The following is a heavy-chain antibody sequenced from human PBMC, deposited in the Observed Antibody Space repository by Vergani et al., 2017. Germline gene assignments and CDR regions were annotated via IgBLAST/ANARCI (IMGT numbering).Heavy chain of an antibody. CDR3: AIVTDYYESSGYYLDY. CDR2: FDPEHGEV. CDR1: GYSLTELT. J-gene: IGHJ4*02. V-gene: IGHV1-24*01. Sequence: QVQLVQSGSEVRKPGASVKVSCQVSGYSLTELTIHWARQAPGKGLEWMGGFDPEHGEVTFAHHIQGRATMTEDRSTDTAYMELSSLRPEDTALNYCAIVTDYYESSGYYLDYWGQGTLVTVSS. D-gene: IGHD3-22*01.